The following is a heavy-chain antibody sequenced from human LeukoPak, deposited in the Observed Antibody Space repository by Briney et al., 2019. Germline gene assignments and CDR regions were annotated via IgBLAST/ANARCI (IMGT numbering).Heavy chain of an antibody. Sequence: TGGSLRPSCAASGFSFSNYVVRWVRQAPGKRLEYVSGISGGGGTYYADSVKGRFTISRDNSKNTLYLQMYSLRAEDTAVYYCATGAGGRSLNYFDYWGQGTLVTVSS. V-gene: IGHV3-23*01. CDR2: ISGGGGT. J-gene: IGHJ4*02. CDR1: GFSFSNYV. CDR3: ATGAGGRSLNYFDY. D-gene: IGHD3-10*01.